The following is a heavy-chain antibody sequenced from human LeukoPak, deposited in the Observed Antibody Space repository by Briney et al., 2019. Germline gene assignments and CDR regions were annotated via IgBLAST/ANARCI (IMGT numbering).Heavy chain of an antibody. V-gene: IGHV1-2*02. CDR2: INPNSGGT. Sequence: ASVKVSCKASGYTFTGYYMHWVRQAPGQGLEWMGWINPNSGGTNYAQKFQGRVTMTRDTSISTAYMELSRLRSDDTAVYYCARDRGSVNYYGSGSYYSYYYYMDVWGKGTTVTISS. J-gene: IGHJ6*03. CDR1: GYTFTGYY. CDR3: ARDRGSVNYYGSGSYYSYYYYMDV. D-gene: IGHD3-10*01.